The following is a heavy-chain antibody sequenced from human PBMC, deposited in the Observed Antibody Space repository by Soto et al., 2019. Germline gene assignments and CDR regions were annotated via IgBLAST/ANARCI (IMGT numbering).Heavy chain of an antibody. CDR3: ARALSNWNDFWFDP. D-gene: IGHD1-1*01. CDR1: GGSISSYY. J-gene: IGHJ5*02. CDR2: IYYSGST. V-gene: IGHV4-59*08. Sequence: SETLSLTCTVSGGSISSYYWSWIRQPPGKGLEWIGYIYYSGSTNYNPSLKSRVTISVDTSKNQFSLKLSSVTAADTAVYYCARALSNWNDFWFDPWGQGTLVTVSS.